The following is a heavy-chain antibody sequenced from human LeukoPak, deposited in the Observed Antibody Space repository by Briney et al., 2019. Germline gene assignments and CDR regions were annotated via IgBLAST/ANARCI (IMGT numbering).Heavy chain of an antibody. Sequence: GGSLRLSCAASGFTFSSYTMIWVRQAPGKRLEWVSIIGSNGGDIHYADPVKGRFIISRDNSKNTLSLQMNSLRAEDAATYYCVTDFNWGSAYWGQGTLVTVSS. D-gene: IGHD7-27*01. CDR1: GFTFSSYT. V-gene: IGHV3-23*01. CDR3: VTDFNWGSAY. CDR2: IGSNGGDI. J-gene: IGHJ4*02.